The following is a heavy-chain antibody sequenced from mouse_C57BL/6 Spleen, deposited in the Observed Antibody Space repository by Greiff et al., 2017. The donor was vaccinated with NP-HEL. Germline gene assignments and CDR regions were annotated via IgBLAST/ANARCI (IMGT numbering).Heavy chain of an antibody. CDR3: ARHPDGPWAMDY. J-gene: IGHJ4*01. V-gene: IGHV5-9*01. D-gene: IGHD2-3*01. CDR2: ISGGGGNT. CDR1: GFTFSSYT. Sequence: EVMLVESGGGLVKPGGSLKLSCAASGFTFSSYTMSWVRQTPEKRLEWVATISGGGGNTYYPDSVKGRFTISRDNAKNTLYLQMSSLRSEDTALYYCARHPDGPWAMDYWGQGTSVTVSS.